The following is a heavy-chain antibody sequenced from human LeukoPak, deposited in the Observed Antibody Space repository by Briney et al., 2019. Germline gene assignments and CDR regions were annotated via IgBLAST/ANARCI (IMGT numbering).Heavy chain of an antibody. CDR2: ISSRSSTI. J-gene: IGHJ3*01. CDR3: TRETAFDF. V-gene: IGHV3-48*04. CDR1: GFIFNEYS. Sequence: PGGSLRLSCVGSGFIFNEYSLNWVRQAPGKGPEWVSYISSRSSTIYYADSVKDRFTISRDNAKNSLYLQMDSLRAEDTAVYYCTRETAFDFWGQGTVVIVSS.